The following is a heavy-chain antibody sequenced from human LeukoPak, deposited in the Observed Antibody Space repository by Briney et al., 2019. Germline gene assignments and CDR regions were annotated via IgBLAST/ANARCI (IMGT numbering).Heavy chain of an antibody. D-gene: IGHD3-10*01. CDR1: GESMTGHY. CDR3: ARATASGSGRAYDH. J-gene: IGHJ4*02. V-gene: IGHV4-34*01. Sequence: SKTLSLTCAVYGESMTGHYWTWIRQPPGKRLEWIGEIHHSGGINSNPSLKNRVTMSIDMSKNQFSLKLKSVTAADTAVYYCARATASGSGRAYDHWAQGNLVPVSS. CDR2: IHHSGGI.